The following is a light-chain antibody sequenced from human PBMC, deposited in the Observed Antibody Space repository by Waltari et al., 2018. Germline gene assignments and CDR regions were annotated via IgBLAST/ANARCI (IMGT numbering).Light chain of an antibody. J-gene: IGKJ3*01. CDR3: QQLSNSIFT. V-gene: IGKV3-11*01. Sequence: EIVLTQSPDTLSLSPGERATLSCRASQSVRIYLAWYQQKPGQAPRLLIYDASKRATGIPARFSGSGSGTDSTLTISSLEPEDFAVYYCQQLSNSIFTFGPGTKVDIK. CDR1: QSVRIY. CDR2: DAS.